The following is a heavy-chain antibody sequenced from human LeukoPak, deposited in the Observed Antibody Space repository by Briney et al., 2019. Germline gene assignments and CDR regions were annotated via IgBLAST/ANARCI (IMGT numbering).Heavy chain of an antibody. CDR2: IIPIFGTA. D-gene: IGHD1-26*01. CDR1: GGTFSSYA. CDR3: ACFPYSGGYCLSW. Sequence: GASVKVSCKASGGTFSSYAISWVRQAPGQGLEWMGGIIPIFGTANYAQKFQGRVTITADESTSTAYMELSSLRSDDTAVYYCACFPYSGGYCLSWWGQGTLVTVSS. V-gene: IGHV1-69*13. J-gene: IGHJ4*02.